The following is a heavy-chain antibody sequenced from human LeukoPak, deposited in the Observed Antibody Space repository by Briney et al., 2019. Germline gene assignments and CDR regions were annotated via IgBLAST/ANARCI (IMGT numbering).Heavy chain of an antibody. V-gene: IGHV3-21*01. CDR1: GFTFSLYN. J-gene: IGHJ6*03. CDR2: ISSSSIYI. CDR3: ARDDGTLPYYYMDV. Sequence: GSLRLSCAASGFTFSLYNMNWVRQAPGTGLEWVSSISSSSIYIYYADSVKGRFTISRDNAKNSLYLQMNSLRAEDTAVYYCARDDGTLPYYYMDVWGKGTTVTVSS.